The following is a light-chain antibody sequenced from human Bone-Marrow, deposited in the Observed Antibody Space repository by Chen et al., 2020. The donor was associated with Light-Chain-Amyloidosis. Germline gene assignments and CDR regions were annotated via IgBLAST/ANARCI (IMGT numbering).Light chain of an antibody. CDR1: DLPTKY. CDR3: QSAYSSGTYEVI. J-gene: IGLJ2*01. V-gene: IGLV3-25*03. Sequence: SYELTQPPSVSVSPGQTARITCSGEDLPTKYAYWYQQKPGQAPVLVVHRDTERPSGISERFSGSSSGTKATLPISGVQAEDEADYHCQSAYSSGTYEVIFGGGTKLTVL. CDR2: RDT.